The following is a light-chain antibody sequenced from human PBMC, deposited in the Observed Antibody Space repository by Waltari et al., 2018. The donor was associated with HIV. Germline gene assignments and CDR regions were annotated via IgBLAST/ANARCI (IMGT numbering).Light chain of an antibody. J-gene: IGLJ2*01. V-gene: IGLV1-40*01. CDR2: VNS. Sequence: SVLTQPPSVSGAPGQRVTIPCTGSSSNIGAGYDLPWYQQLPGTAPKLLIYVNSNRPSGVPDRFSGSKSGTSASLAITGLQAEDEADYYCQSYDSSLSGSVFGGGTKLTVL. CDR1: SSNIGAGYD. CDR3: QSYDSSLSGSV.